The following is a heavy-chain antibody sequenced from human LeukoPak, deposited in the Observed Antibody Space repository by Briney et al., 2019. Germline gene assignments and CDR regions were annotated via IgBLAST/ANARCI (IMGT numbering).Heavy chain of an antibody. Sequence: ASVKVSCKASGYTFTSYDINWVRQATGQGLEWMGWINPNSGGTNYAQKFQGRVTMTRDTSISTAYMELSELRSDDTAVYYCAGQKDPRPIDYWGQGTLITVSS. CDR1: GYTFTSYD. V-gene: IGHV1-2*02. CDR2: INPNSGGT. CDR3: AGQKDPRPIDY. J-gene: IGHJ4*02.